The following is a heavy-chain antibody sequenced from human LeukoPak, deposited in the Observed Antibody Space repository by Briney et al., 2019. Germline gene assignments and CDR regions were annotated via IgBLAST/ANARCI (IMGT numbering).Heavy chain of an antibody. CDR3: AREFGYGAHDAFDI. Sequence: SETLSLTCTVSGGSISSYYWSWIRQPPGKGLEWIGYIYYSGSTNYNPSLKSRVTISVDTSKNQFSLKLSSVTAEDTAVYYCAREFGYGAHDAFDIWGQGTMVTVSS. D-gene: IGHD3-10*01. V-gene: IGHV4-59*01. CDR1: GGSISSYY. J-gene: IGHJ3*02. CDR2: IYYSGST.